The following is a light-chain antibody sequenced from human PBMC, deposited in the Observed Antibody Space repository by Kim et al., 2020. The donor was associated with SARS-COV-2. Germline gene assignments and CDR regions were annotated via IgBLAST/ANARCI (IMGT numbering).Light chain of an antibody. CDR1: SSNIGAGYD. J-gene: IGLJ2*01. Sequence: RVTISCTGSSSNIGAGYDVHWYQQLPGTAPKLLIYGNNNRPSGVPDRFSGSNSGTSASLAITGLQAEDEADYYCQSYDSSLSVVVFGGGTQLTVL. V-gene: IGLV1-40*01. CDR3: QSYDSSLSVVV. CDR2: GNN.